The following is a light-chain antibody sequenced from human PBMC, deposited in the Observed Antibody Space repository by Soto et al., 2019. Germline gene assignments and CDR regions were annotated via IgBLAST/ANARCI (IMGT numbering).Light chain of an antibody. CDR3: QKYASAHWT. V-gene: IGKV1-27*01. J-gene: IGKJ1*01. CDR1: QGISNY. Sequence: DIQMTQSPSPLSASVRDRVTITCRASQGISNYLAWYQQKPGKVPKLLIYAASTLQSGVPSRFSGSGSGTDFTLTISSLQPEDVATDYCQKYASAHWTFGQGTKVQIK. CDR2: AAS.